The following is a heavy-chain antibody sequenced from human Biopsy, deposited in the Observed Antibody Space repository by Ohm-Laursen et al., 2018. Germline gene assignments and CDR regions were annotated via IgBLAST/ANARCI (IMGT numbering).Heavy chain of an antibody. J-gene: IGHJ1*01. V-gene: IGHV1-69*06. CDR2: NIPILGTG. CDR3: ATKLTGYFHH. CDR1: GGTFSNYG. Sequence: SVKVSCKAPGGTFSNYGVNWVRQAPGQGLEWLGGNIPILGTGNYAQKSQDRVTVAADTSTSTATMELRSLRSDDTAVYYCATKLTGYFHHWGQGTLVIVSS. D-gene: IGHD3-9*01.